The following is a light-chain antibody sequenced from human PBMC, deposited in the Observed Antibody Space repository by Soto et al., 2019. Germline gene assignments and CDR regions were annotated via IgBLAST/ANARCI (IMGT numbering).Light chain of an antibody. CDR3: QQYNSSSYT. J-gene: IGKJ2*01. V-gene: IGKV3-20*01. Sequence: EIVVTQSPGALSLSPGDRATLSCRASQSVSSSYLAWYQQKPGQAPRLLIYSASSRATGLPDRFSGSGSGTDFTLTISRLEPEDFAVYYCQQYNSSSYTFGQGTKLEIK. CDR1: QSVSSSY. CDR2: SAS.